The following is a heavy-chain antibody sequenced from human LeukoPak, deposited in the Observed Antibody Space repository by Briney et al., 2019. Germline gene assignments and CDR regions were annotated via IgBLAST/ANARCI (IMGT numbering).Heavy chain of an antibody. CDR2: IKPSGGTT. CDR3: ARLEGIGATMGD. D-gene: IGHD5-12*01. CDR1: GYTFTSCY. J-gene: IGHJ4*02. V-gene: IGHV1-46*01. Sequence: ASVKVSCKASGYTFTSCYMHWVRQAPGQGLEWMGVIKPSGGTTIYAQKFQGRVTMTRDTSTSTVYMELSSLTSQDTAVYYCARLEGIGATMGDWGQGTLVTVSS.